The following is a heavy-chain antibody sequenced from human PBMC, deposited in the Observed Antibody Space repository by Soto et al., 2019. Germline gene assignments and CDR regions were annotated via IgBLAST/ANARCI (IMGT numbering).Heavy chain of an antibody. D-gene: IGHD6-13*01. V-gene: IGHV1-69*06. CDR1: GGTFSSYA. CDR2: IIPIFGTA. CDR3: YMAAAGKWSEYFDL. Sequence: QVQLVQSGAEVQKPGSSVKVSCKASGGTFSSYAISWVRQAPGQGLEWMGGIIPIFGTANYAQKFQGRVTITANKPTSTAYMELSSLRSEDTAVYYCYMAAAGKWSEYFDLWCRGTLVTVSS. J-gene: IGHJ2*01.